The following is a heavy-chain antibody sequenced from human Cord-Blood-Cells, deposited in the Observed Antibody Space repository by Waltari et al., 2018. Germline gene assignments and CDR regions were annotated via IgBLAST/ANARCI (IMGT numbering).Heavy chain of an antibody. D-gene: IGHD6-19*01. Sequence: QVQLVESGGGVVQPGRSLRLSGAASGFTFSSDGMHWFRQDPGKGLEWVAVIWYDGSNKYYADSVKGRFTISRDNSKNTLYLQMNSLRAEDTAVYYCARDRGIAVAGTDFDYWGQGTLVTVSS. CDR2: IWYDGSNK. V-gene: IGHV3-33*01. J-gene: IGHJ4*02. CDR1: GFTFSSDG. CDR3: ARDRGIAVAGTDFDY.